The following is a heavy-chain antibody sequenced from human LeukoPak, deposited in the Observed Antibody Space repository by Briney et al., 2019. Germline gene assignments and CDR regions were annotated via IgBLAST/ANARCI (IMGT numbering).Heavy chain of an antibody. Sequence: TGGSLRLSCAASGFTFSSYAMSWVRQAPGKGLEWVSAISGSGGSTYYADSVKGRFTISRDNSKNTLYLQMNSLRAEDTAVYYCAGTKKGGYDFWGQGTLVTVSS. CDR1: GFTFSSYA. D-gene: IGHD3-3*01. CDR3: AGTKKGGYDF. J-gene: IGHJ4*02. V-gene: IGHV3-23*01. CDR2: ISGSGGST.